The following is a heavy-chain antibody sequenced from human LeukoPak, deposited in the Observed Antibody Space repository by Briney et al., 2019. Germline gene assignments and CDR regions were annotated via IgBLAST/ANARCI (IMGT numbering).Heavy chain of an antibody. CDR3: ARDAIAAAENYYNGMDI. Sequence: ASVKVSCKASGYTFTGYYMHWVRQAPGQGLEWMGWINPNSGGTTYAQKFQGWVTMTRDTSISTAYMELSRLRSDDPAVFYCARDAIAAAENYYNGMDIWGQRTTVTVSS. CDR2: INPNSGGT. V-gene: IGHV1-2*04. CDR1: GYTFTGYY. D-gene: IGHD6-13*01. J-gene: IGHJ6*02.